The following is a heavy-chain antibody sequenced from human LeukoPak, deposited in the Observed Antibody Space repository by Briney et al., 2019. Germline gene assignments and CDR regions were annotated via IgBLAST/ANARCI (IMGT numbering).Heavy chain of an antibody. J-gene: IGHJ4*02. Sequence: GASVEVSFQASWYPFTRHYMHRGPQAPGPGLGWVGRINPDSGGTNYAQKFQGRVTMTRDTSISTAYMELSRLRSDDTAVYYCVPLIQLGLGGDYWGQGTLVTVSS. CDR3: VPLIQLGLGGDY. V-gene: IGHV1-2*06. CDR1: WYPFTRHY. D-gene: IGHD5-18*01. CDR2: INPDSGGT.